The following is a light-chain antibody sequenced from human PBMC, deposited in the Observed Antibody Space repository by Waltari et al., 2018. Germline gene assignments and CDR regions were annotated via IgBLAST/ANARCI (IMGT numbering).Light chain of an antibody. V-gene: IGKV1-NL1*01. J-gene: IGKJ4*01. CDR2: EAS. Sequence: DIQLTQSPSSLSASVGDRVTITCRASQGITDDLAWYQQKPGETPKLLIYEASSLQSGIPSRVSGSGSGTDLTLTISSLQSEDFVTYYCQHYYNTPLTFGGGTKVEIK. CDR3: QHYYNTPLT. CDR1: QGITDD.